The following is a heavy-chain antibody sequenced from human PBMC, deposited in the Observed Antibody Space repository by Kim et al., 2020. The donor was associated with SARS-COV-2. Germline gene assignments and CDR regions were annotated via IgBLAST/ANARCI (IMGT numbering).Heavy chain of an antibody. CDR1: GYMFTAYG. CDR3: ARGAYGDVSFDY. CDR2: ISARDGNK. Sequence: ASVKVSCKACGYMFTAYGFSWVRQAPGQGLEWLGWISARDGNKKYGQKVQGRVIMTTDTSTNTAYLELWSLRYDDTAMYYCARGAYGDVSFDYWGQGTLVTVSS. J-gene: IGHJ4*02. V-gene: IGHV1-18*04. D-gene: IGHD4-17*01.